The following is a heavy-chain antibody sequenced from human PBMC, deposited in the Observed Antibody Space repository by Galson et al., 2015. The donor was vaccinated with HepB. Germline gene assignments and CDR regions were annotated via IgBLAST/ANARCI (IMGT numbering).Heavy chain of an antibody. CDR3: ARIHSRDGDLDY. D-gene: IGHD5-24*01. CDR1: GFTFSDYY. J-gene: IGHJ4*02. V-gene: IGHV4-59*08. Sequence: LRLSCAASGFTFSDYYMSWIRQAPGKGLEWIGYIYYSGSTNYNPSLKSRVTISVDTSKNQFSLKLSSVTAADTAVYYCARIHSRDGDLDYWGQGTLVTVSS. CDR2: IYYSGST.